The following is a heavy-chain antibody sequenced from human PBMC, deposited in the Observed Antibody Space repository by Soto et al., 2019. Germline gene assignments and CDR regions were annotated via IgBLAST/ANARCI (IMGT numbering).Heavy chain of an antibody. V-gene: IGHV3-74*01. CDR3: ARGGWRAFYLDY. J-gene: IGHJ4*02. D-gene: IGHD3-3*01. Sequence: EVQLVESGGGLVQPGGSLRLSCAASGFTFSSYWMHWVRQAPGKGLVWVSRIDTDGSSTNYADSGKGRFTISRDNAKNMLYLQMNILRAEDAAVYYRARGGWRAFYLDYWGQGTLVTVSS. CDR1: GFTFSSYW. CDR2: IDTDGSST.